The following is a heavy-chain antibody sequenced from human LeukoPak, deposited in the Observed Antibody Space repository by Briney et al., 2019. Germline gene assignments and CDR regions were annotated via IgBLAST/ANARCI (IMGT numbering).Heavy chain of an antibody. CDR3: ARDRDGDLDAFDI. CDR2: VYYSGST. Sequence: SETLSLTCTVSGGSISSYYWSWIRQPPGKGLEWIGHVYYSGSTNYNPSLKSRVTISVDTSKNQFSLKLSSVTAADTAVYYCARDRDGDLDAFDIWGQGTMVTVSS. V-gene: IGHV4-59*01. D-gene: IGHD3-10*01. J-gene: IGHJ3*02. CDR1: GGSISSYY.